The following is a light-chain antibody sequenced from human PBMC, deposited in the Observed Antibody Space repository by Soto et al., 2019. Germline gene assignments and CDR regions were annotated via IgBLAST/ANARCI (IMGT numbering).Light chain of an antibody. Sequence: EIMMTQSPATLSVSPGERATLSCRASQSLRNSYLAWYQQKPGQPPRLLIYGASTRATGIPARFSGSGSGTEFTLTSRRLQSEDVAVYYCQQYNAWPLTFGGGTKVEI. CDR3: QQYNAWPLT. CDR1: QSLRNSY. V-gene: IGKV3-15*01. CDR2: GAS. J-gene: IGKJ4*01.